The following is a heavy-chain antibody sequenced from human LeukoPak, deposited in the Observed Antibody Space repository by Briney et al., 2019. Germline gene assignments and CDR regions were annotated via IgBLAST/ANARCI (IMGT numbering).Heavy chain of an antibody. CDR2: FDYSGST. CDR1: GGSIRGTSYY. Sequence: SETLSLTCTVSGGSIRGTSYYWGWIRQPPGKGLEWIGRFDYSGSTYYNASLNSRVTISIDTANKQFSLKLTSVVAADTAVYYCARHGSAGTAWGQGTQVTVSS. J-gene: IGHJ5*02. V-gene: IGHV4-39*01. D-gene: IGHD6-13*01. CDR3: ARHGSAGTA.